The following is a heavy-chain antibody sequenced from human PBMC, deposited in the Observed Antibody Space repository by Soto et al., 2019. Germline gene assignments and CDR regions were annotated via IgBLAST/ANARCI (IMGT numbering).Heavy chain of an antibody. D-gene: IGHD2-15*01. Sequence: GGSLRLSCTVSGFTFGDYGINWFRQAPGKGLEWAAFIRTNTYGGTTEYAASVKGRFTISRDDSKSIAYLQMNSLKIEDTAVYYCASGDCSGGSCYSGLDYWGQGTLVTVSS. J-gene: IGHJ4*02. CDR2: IRTNTYGGTT. CDR3: ASGDCSGGSCYSGLDY. V-gene: IGHV3-49*03. CDR1: GFTFGDYG.